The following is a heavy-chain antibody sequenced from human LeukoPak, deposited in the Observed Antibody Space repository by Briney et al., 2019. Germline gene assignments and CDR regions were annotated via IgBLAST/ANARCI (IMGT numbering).Heavy chain of an antibody. CDR2: MYYSGST. CDR1: GGSISSYY. Sequence: SETLSLTCTVSGGSISSYYWSWIRRPPGKGLEWIGYMYYSGSTNYNPSLKSRVTISVDTSKNQFSLNLYSLTAADTAVYYCARGGVKWELLSAFDIWGQGTMVTVSS. D-gene: IGHD1-26*01. J-gene: IGHJ3*02. V-gene: IGHV4-59*01. CDR3: ARGGVKWELLSAFDI.